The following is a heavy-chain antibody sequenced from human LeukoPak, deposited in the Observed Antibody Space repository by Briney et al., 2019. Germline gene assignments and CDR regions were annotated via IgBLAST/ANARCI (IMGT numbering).Heavy chain of an antibody. D-gene: IGHD3-3*01. J-gene: IGHJ4*02. CDR1: GYTLTELS. CDR2: FDPEDGET. CDR3: ARGLASGYPPVPFDD. V-gene: IGHV1-24*01. Sequence: GASVKVSCKVSGYTLTELSMRWVRQAPGKGLEWMGGFDPEDGETIYAQKFQGRVTMTEDTSTDTAYMELSSLRSEDTAVYYCARGLASGYPPVPFDDWGQGTLVIVSS.